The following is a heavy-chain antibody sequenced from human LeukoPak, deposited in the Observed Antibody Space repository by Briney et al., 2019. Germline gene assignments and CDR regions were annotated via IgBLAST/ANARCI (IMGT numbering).Heavy chain of an antibody. CDR1: GFTFDDYA. J-gene: IGHJ4*02. CDR3: AREFDYSTSGAGY. CDR2: ISWNSGSI. V-gene: IGHV3-9*01. D-gene: IGHD4-11*01. Sequence: GRSLRLSCAASGFTFDDYAMHWVRQAPGKGLEWVSGISWNSGSIGYADSVKGRFTISRDNAKNSLYLQMNSLRAEDTAVYYCAREFDYSTSGAGYWGRGTLVTASS.